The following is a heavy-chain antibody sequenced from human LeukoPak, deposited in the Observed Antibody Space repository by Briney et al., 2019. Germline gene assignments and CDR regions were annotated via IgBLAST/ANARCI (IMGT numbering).Heavy chain of an antibody. CDR3: ARDYGSGSYWSFYYYYGIDV. Sequence: GGSLRLSCAASGFNFSSYAMHWVRQAPGKRLEWVAEISYDGSKKHYANSVKGRFTISRDNSKNTLYLQMNSLRAEGSAVYYCARDYGSGSYWSFYYYYGIDVWGQGTTVTVSS. CDR1: GFNFSSYA. J-gene: IGHJ6*02. D-gene: IGHD3-10*01. V-gene: IGHV3-30*04. CDR2: ISYDGSKK.